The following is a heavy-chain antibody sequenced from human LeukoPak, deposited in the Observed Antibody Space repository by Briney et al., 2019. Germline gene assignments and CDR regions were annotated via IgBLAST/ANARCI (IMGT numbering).Heavy chain of an antibody. J-gene: IGHJ1*01. CDR1: GVSISNYY. CDR2: IYYSGST. Sequence: SETLSLTCTVSGVSISNYYWSWIRQPPGKGLEWIGYIYYSGSTNYNPSLKSRVTISVDRTKNHFSLKLSSVTAADTAVYYCAKDDAWGRFQHWGQGTLVTVSS. D-gene: IGHD3-16*01. V-gene: IGHV4-59*12. CDR3: AKDDAWGRFQH.